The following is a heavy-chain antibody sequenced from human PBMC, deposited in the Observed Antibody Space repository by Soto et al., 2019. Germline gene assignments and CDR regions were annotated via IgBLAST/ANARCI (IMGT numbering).Heavy chain of an antibody. CDR1: GYTFTSYA. D-gene: IGHD3-3*01. CDR3: ARSDGVLRFLERLLSFDY. J-gene: IGHJ4*02. CDR2: INAGNGNT. Sequence: ASVKVSCKASGYTFTSYAMHWVRQAPGQRLEWMGWINAGNGNTKYSQKFQGRVTITRDTSASTAYMELSSLRSEDTAVYYCARSDGVLRFLERLLSFDYWGQGPLVTVSS. V-gene: IGHV1-3*01.